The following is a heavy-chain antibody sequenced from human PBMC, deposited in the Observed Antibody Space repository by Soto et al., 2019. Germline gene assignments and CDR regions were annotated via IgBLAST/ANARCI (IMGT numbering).Heavy chain of an antibody. J-gene: IGHJ4*02. CDR3: VRISDCGGACYPFDY. Sequence: QVTLKESGPVLVKPTETLTLTCSVSGLSLSNAGMGVGWIRQPPGKALEWLAHIFSDDEKSYRTSLKSRLTISKDTSKSQVVLTMTNMDPVDTATYYSVRISDCGGACYPFDYWGQGTLITVSS. CDR1: GLSLSNAGMG. V-gene: IGHV2-26*01. CDR2: IFSDDEK. D-gene: IGHD2-21*02.